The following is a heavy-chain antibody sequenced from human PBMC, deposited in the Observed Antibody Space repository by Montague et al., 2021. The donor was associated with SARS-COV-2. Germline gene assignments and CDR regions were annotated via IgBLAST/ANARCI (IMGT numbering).Heavy chain of an antibody. CDR1: GGSISSGGYY. CDR2: IYYSGST. J-gene: IGHJ4*02. D-gene: IGHD6-19*01. Sequence: TLSLTCTVSGGSISSGGYYWSWIRQHPGKGLEWIGYIYYSGSTYYNPSLKSRVTISVDTSKNQFSLKLSSVTAADTAVYYCACYVDGSGWLNPRGSGTFDYWGQGTLVTVSP. CDR3: ACYVDGSGWLNPRGSGTFDY. V-gene: IGHV4-31*03.